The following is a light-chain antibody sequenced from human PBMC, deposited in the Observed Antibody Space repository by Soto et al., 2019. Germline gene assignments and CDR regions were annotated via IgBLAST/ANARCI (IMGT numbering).Light chain of an antibody. Sequence: SVLTQPPSASGTPGQRVTISCSGSSSNIGSNYVFWYQHLPGTAPKLLIYRNNQRPSGVPDRFSGSKSGTSASLAISGLRSEDENDYYCAAWDDSLSGVVFGGGTKLTVL. CDR1: SSNIGSNY. V-gene: IGLV1-47*01. CDR2: RNN. J-gene: IGLJ2*01. CDR3: AAWDDSLSGVV.